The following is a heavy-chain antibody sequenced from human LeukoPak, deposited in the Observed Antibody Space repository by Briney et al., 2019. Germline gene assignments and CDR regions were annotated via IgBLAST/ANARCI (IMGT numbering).Heavy chain of an antibody. CDR2: ISSSSSTI. D-gene: IGHD6-6*01. V-gene: IGHV3-48*01. J-gene: IGHJ4*02. CDR3: ARDFIAARHDY. Sequence: GGSLRLXCAASGFTFSSYSMNWDRRAPGKGLEWVSYISSSSSTIYYADSVKGRFTISRDNAKNSLYLQMNSLRAEDTAVYYCARDFIAARHDYWGQGTLVTVSS. CDR1: GFTFSSYS.